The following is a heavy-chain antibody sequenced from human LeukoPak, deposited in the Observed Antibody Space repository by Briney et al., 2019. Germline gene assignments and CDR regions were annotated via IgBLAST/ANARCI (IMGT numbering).Heavy chain of an antibody. CDR1: GFTFSSYA. J-gene: IGHJ4*02. D-gene: IGHD2-15*01. CDR2: IIPIFGTA. Sequence: VASVKVSCKASGFTFSSYAINWVRQAPGQGLEWMGRIIPIFGTANYAQKFQGRVTITTDDSTSTAYMELSSLRAEDTAVYYCARDSCSGGSCYCVHFDYWGQGTLVTVSS. V-gene: IGHV1-69*05. CDR3: ARDSCSGGSCYCVHFDY.